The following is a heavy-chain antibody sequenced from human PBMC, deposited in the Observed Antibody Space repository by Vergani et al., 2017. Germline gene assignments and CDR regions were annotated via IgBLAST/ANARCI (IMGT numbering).Heavy chain of an antibody. J-gene: IGHJ3*02. CDR2: VFHSGSA. Sequence: QLQLQESGPGLVKPSETLSLTCTVSGGSISSSSYFWGWIRQPPGKGLEWIATVFHSGSAYYNPSLRRRVTISVETSKNQFSLWLTTLTAADTAVYYCARQFWVSQGVGAFETWGRGTEVSVSS. CDR1: GGSISSSSYF. D-gene: IGHD3-16*01. CDR3: ARQFWVSQGVGAFET. V-gene: IGHV4-39*01.